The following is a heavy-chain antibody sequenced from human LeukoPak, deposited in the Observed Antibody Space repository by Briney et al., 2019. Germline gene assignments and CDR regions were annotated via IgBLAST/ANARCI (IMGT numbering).Heavy chain of an antibody. D-gene: IGHD5-18*01. J-gene: IGHJ4*02. CDR2: IIPIFGTA. CDR1: GGTFSSYA. V-gene: IGHV1-69*13. CDR3: ARDSPQLAGYSYDLDY. Sequence: GASVKVSCKASGGTFSSYAISWVRQAPGQGLEWMGGIIPIFGTANYAQKFQGRVTITADESTSTAYTELSSLRSEDTAVYYCARDSPQLAGYSYDLDYWGQGTLVTVSS.